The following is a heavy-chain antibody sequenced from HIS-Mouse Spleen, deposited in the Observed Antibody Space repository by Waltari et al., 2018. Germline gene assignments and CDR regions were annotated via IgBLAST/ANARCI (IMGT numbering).Heavy chain of an antibody. CDR3: ARGTSGYSSSWYYFDY. Sequence: QVQLVESGGGVVQPGRSLRLSCAASGFTFSSYAMHWVRQAPGKGLEWVAVISYDGSNKYYADSVKGRFTISRDNSKNTLYLQMNSLRAEDTAVYYCARGTSGYSSSWYYFDYWGQGTLVTVSS. J-gene: IGHJ4*02. CDR2: ISYDGSNK. CDR1: GFTFSSYA. V-gene: IGHV3-30-3*01. D-gene: IGHD6-13*01.